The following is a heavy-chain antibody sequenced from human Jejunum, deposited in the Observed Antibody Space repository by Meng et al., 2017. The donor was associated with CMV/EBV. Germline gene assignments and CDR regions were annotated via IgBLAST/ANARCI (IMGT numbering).Heavy chain of an antibody. CDR3: ARGTMYCGGDCFDY. J-gene: IGHJ4*02. V-gene: IGHV1-18*01. CDR2: ITPYDGRT. CDR1: GYNFNPYG. D-gene: IGHD2-21*01. Sequence: GYNFNPYGISWVRQAPGQGLEWMGWITPYDGRTNLAHKFQDRVTMTTDTFMTTGYMELRSLRSDDTAVYYCARGTMYCGGDCFDYWGQGTLVTVSS.